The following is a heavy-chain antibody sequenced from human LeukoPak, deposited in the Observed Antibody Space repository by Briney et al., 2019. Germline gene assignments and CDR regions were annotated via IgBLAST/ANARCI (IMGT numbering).Heavy chain of an antibody. Sequence: ASVKVSCKASGYTFTTYYMHWVRQAPGQGLEWMGIITPSGGSTSYAQKFQGRVTMTRDMSTSTVYMDLSSLRSEDTAVYYCARDRNYYDSSGYLGAFDIWGQGTMVTVSS. D-gene: IGHD3-22*01. J-gene: IGHJ3*02. CDR2: ITPSGGST. CDR1: GYTFTTYY. V-gene: IGHV1-46*01. CDR3: ARDRNYYDSSGYLGAFDI.